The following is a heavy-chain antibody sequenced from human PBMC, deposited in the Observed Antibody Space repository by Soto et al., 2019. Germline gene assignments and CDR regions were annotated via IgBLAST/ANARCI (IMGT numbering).Heavy chain of an antibody. CDR1: GFTFSSYA. V-gene: IGHV3-30-3*01. D-gene: IGHD3-10*01. CDR2: ISYDGSNK. CDR3: AREKVMVRGGAIDY. Sequence: GGSLRLSCAASGFTFSSYAMHWVRQAPGKGLEWVAVISYDGSNKYYADSVKGRFTISRDNSKNTLYLQMNSLRAEDTAVYYCAREKVMVRGGAIDYWGQGTLVTVSS. J-gene: IGHJ4*02.